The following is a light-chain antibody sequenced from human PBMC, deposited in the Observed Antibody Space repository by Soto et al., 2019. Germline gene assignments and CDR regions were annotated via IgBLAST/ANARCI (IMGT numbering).Light chain of an antibody. CDR2: SNN. V-gene: IGLV1-44*01. J-gene: IGLJ3*02. CDR1: SSNIGSNT. Sequence: QSVLTQPTSASGTPGQRVTISCSGSSSNIGSNTVNWYQQVPGTAPQLIIYSNNQRPSGVPDRFSGSKSGTSASLAISGLQSEDEADYYCAAWDDSLNGRGVFGGGTKLTVL. CDR3: AAWDDSLNGRGV.